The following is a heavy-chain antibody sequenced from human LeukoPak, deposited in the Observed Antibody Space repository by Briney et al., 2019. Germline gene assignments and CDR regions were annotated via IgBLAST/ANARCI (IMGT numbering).Heavy chain of an antibody. D-gene: IGHD2-2*01. CDR2: IKQDGSEK. CDR3: ARDGVSAALDV. Sequence: GGSLRLSCAVSGFRLSTYWMSWVRQAPGTGLEWLTNIKQDGSEKYYVDSVKGRFTISRDNAKNSLYLQMNSLRTEDTAVYYCARDGVSAALDVWGKGTTVTVSS. V-gene: IGHV3-7*01. J-gene: IGHJ6*04. CDR1: GFRLSTYW.